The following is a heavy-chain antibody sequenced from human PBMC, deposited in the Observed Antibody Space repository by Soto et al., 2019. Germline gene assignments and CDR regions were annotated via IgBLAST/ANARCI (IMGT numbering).Heavy chain of an antibody. J-gene: IGHJ4*02. V-gene: IGHV2-5*02. D-gene: IGHD6-19*01. Sequence: QITLKESGPTLVKPTQTLTLTCTFSGFSLSSPAVGVNWIRQPPGKALEWLALIYWDDDKQYSPSLRSRLTITKYTSKNQVVLTMTNMDPVDTATYYCAHGSGWLSDYWGQGTLVTVSS. CDR1: GFSLSSPAVG. CDR3: AHGSGWLSDY. CDR2: IYWDDDK.